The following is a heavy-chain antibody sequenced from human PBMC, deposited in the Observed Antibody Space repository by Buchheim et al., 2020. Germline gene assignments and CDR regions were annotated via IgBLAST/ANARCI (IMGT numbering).Heavy chain of an antibody. D-gene: IGHD3-16*01. CDR1: GFTFSSSA. CDR3: AKDGEAYVSYFQH. Sequence: EVQLVESGGGLVKPGGSLRLSCSAYGFTFSSSAMSWVRQAPGKGLEWVSGITTGGTTYYADSVKGRFTISRDNSKKTLYLQMNSLRAEDTAVYYCAKDGEAYVSYFQHCGQGTL. CDR2: ITTGGTT. J-gene: IGHJ1*01. V-gene: IGHV3-23*04.